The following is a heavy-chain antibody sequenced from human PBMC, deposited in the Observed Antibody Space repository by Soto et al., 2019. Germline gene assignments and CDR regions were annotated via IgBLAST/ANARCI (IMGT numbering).Heavy chain of an antibody. CDR2: ISAYNGNT. V-gene: IGHV1-18*01. CDR3: AGGKRVDSSGGSCCAPGGYYYYMDV. J-gene: IGHJ6*03. CDR1: GYTFTSYG. D-gene: IGHD2-15*01. Sequence: ASVKVSCKASGYTFTSYGISWVRQAPGQGLEWMGWISAYNGNTNYAQKLQGGVTMTTDTSTSTAYMEMRSLRSDDAAVYSCAGGKRVDSSGGSCCAPGGYYYYMDVWGKGTTVTVSS.